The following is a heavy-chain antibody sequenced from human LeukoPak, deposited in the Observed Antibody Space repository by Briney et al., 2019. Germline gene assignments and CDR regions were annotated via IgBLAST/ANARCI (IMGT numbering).Heavy chain of an antibody. CDR3: ARDSYYYDSSGHQPRFDP. Sequence: SQTLSLTCTVSGGSISSGGYYWSWIRQHPGKGLEWIGYIYYSGSTYYNPSLKSRVTISVDTSKNQFSLKLSSVTAADTAVYYCARDSYYYDSSGHQPRFDPWGQGTLVTVSS. CDR1: GGSISSGGYY. CDR2: IYYSGST. D-gene: IGHD3-22*01. J-gene: IGHJ5*02. V-gene: IGHV4-31*03.